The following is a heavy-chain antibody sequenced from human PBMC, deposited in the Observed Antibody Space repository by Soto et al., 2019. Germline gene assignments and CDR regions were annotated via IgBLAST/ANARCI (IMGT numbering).Heavy chain of an antibody. CDR2: IVVGSGNT. CDR1: GFTFTSSA. V-gene: IGHV1-58*01. D-gene: IGHD3-3*01. J-gene: IGHJ4*02. Sequence: SVKVSCKASGFTFTSSAVQWVRQARGQRLEWIGWIVVGSGNTNYAQKFQERVTITRDMSTSTAYMELSSLRSEDTAVYYCAANRADFWSGYYLLPDHWGQGTLVTVSS. CDR3: AANRADFWSGYYLLPDH.